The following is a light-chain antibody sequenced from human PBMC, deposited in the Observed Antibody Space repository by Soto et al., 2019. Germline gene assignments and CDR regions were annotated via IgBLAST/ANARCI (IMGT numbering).Light chain of an antibody. CDR1: SSNIGEGYN. J-gene: IGLJ3*02. Sequence: QSVLTQPPSVSGAPGQRVTISCTGSSSNIGEGYNVHWYQQLPGAAPKLLIYDNTNRPSGVPDRFSGSKSGASASLAISGLQAEDEAHYYCQSYDSTLSGSRVFGGGTKLTVL. CDR2: DNT. V-gene: IGLV1-40*01. CDR3: QSYDSTLSGSRV.